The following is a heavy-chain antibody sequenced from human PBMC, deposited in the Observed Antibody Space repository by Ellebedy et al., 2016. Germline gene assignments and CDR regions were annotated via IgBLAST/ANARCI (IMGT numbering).Heavy chain of an antibody. CDR1: GGSISSYY. D-gene: IGHD5-12*01. CDR3: ASGYDSNYYGMDV. J-gene: IGHJ6*02. V-gene: IGHV4-59*01. CDR2: IYYSGST. Sequence: GSLRLXXTVSGGSISSYYWSWIRQPPGKGLEWIGYIYYSGSTNYNPSLKSRVTISVDTSKNQFSLKLSSVTAADTAVYYCASGYDSNYYGMDVWGQGTTVTVSS.